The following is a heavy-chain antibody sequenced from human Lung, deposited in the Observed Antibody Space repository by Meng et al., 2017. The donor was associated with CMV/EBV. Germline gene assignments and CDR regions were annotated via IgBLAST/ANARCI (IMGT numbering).Heavy chain of an antibody. V-gene: IGHV3-30*16. CDR2: ISFDASNK. D-gene: IGHD1-26*01. J-gene: IGHJ4*02. Sequence: GGSLRLXXAASGFSISPYAMQWVRQAPGKGLEWVAVISFDASNKRYADPVKGRFAISRDNSKDTLYLEMNSLRTEDTAVYYCARDAVVGPTSRSGIGYFDQWGQGTLVTVSS. CDR3: ARDAVVGPTSRSGIGYFDQ. CDR1: GFSISPYA.